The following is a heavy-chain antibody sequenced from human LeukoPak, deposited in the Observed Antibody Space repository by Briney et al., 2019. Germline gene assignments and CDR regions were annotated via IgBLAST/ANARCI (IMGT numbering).Heavy chain of an antibody. CDR2: ISYSGST. D-gene: IGHD3-10*01. J-gene: IGHJ4*02. CDR1: GGSISSDAHY. Sequence: SQTLSLTCTVSGGSISSDAHYWNWIRQHPGKDLEWLGYISYSGSTYYNPSLKSRVTISVDTSKNQFSLKLSSVTAADTAVYYCARNYASGRPPDYWGQGTLDTVSS. CDR3: ARNYASGRPPDY. V-gene: IGHV4-31*03.